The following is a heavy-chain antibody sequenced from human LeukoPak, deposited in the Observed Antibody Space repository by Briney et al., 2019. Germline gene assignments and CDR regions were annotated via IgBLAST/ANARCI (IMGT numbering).Heavy chain of an antibody. V-gene: IGHV3-48*01. CDR3: ARATAQIDY. CDR1: GFTFSNYN. D-gene: IGHD4-17*01. J-gene: IGHJ4*02. CDR2: ISSSSSTI. Sequence: GGSLRLSCAASGFTFSNYNMNWVRQAPGKGLEWVSYISSSSSTIHYADSMKGRFTISRGNAKNSLYLQMNSLRAEDTAVYYCARATAQIDYWGQGTLVTVSS.